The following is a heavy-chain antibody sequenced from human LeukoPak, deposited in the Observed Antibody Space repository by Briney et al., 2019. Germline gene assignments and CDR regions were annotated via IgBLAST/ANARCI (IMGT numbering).Heavy chain of an antibody. CDR3: ARDQKFSYFDP. V-gene: IGHV4-59*02. J-gene: IGHJ5*02. CDR1: GGSVLNYY. D-gene: IGHD1-26*01. CDR2: IYYTGTS. Sequence: PSETLSLTCTVSGGSVLNYYWSWIRQPPGKGLEWVGIIYYTGTSNSNPSPGSRVSMSVDSSKNQFSLQLKSVTAADTAVYFCARDQKFSYFDPWGQGTLVTVSS.